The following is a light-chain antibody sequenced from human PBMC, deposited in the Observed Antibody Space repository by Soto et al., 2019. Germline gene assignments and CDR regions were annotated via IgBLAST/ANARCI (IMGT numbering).Light chain of an antibody. CDR3: QAWDGSTGV. V-gene: IGLV3-1*01. Sequence: SYELTQPPSVSVSPGQTASITCSGDKLGDKYACWYKQKPGQSPVLVIYQDSKRPSGIPERFSGSNSGNTATLTISGTQPMDEADYYCQAWDGSTGVFGTGTKLTVL. J-gene: IGLJ1*01. CDR1: KLGDKY. CDR2: QDS.